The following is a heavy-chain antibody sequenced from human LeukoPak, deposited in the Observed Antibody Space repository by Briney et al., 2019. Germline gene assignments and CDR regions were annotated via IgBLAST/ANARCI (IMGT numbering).Heavy chain of an antibody. CDR3: ARDAKYCSSISCYTDY. D-gene: IGHD2-2*02. V-gene: IGHV3-30-3*01. Sequence: QTGGSLRLSCAASGFTFSSNAMHWVRQAPGKGLEWVALISYDESNKYYAYYVKVRFTISRENSKNKMYLQMNSLRPEDTAVYYCARDAKYCSSISCYTDYWGQGTLVTVSS. CDR1: GFTFSSNA. J-gene: IGHJ4*02. CDR2: ISYDESNK.